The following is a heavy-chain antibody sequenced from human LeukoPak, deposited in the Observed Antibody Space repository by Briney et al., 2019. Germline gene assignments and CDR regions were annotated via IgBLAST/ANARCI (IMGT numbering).Heavy chain of an antibody. J-gene: IGHJ4*02. V-gene: IGHV3-21*01. CDR3: ATSRAGATRDFDD. D-gene: IGHD1/OR15-1a*01. CDR2: ISSSSNYI. CDR1: GFIFSSYS. Sequence: PGGSLRLSCAASGFIFSSYSMNWVRQAPGTGLEWVSSISSSSNYIYYADAVKGRFTISGDNAKNSLHLQMNTLRVDDTAVYYCATSRAGATRDFDDWGQGTLVTVSS.